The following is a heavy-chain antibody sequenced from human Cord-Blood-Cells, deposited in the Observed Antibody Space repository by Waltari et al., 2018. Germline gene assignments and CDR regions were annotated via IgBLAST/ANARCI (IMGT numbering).Heavy chain of an antibody. J-gene: IGHJ4*02. CDR1: GGTFSSYA. CDR2: IIPIFGTA. D-gene: IGHD3-3*01. CDR3: ARDVADWSGYYFDY. Sequence: QVQLVQSGAEVKKPGSSVKVSCKASGGTFSSYAISWVRQAPGQGLEWMGGIIPIFGTANYAQKFQGRVTITADESTSTAYMELSSLRSEDTAVYYCARDVADWSGYYFDYWGQGTLVTVSS. V-gene: IGHV1-69*01.